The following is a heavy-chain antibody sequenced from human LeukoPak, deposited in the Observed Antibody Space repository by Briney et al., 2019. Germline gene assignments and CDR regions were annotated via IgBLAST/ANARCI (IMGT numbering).Heavy chain of an antibody. J-gene: IGHJ4*02. Sequence: ASVKVSCKASGYTFTGYYMHWVRQTPGQGLEWMGWINPNSGGTNYAQKFQGRVTMTRDTSISTAYMELSRLRSDDTAVYYRARHSSGWSFDYRGQGTLVTVSS. V-gene: IGHV1-2*02. D-gene: IGHD6-19*01. CDR2: INPNSGGT. CDR3: ARHSSGWSFDY. CDR1: GYTFTGYY.